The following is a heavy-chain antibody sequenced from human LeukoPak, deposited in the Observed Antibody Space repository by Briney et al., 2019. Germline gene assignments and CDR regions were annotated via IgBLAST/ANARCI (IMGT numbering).Heavy chain of an antibody. CDR3: TTHYSGSYRPVDY. CDR1: GFTFSNAW. J-gene: IGHJ4*02. Sequence: GGSLRLSCAASGFTFSNAWMNWVRQAPGKGLEWVGRIKSKTDGGTTDYAAPVKGRFTISRDDSKNTRYLQMNSLKTEDTAVYYCTTHYSGSYRPVDYWGQGTLVTVSS. V-gene: IGHV3-15*07. D-gene: IGHD1-26*01. CDR2: IKSKTDGGTT.